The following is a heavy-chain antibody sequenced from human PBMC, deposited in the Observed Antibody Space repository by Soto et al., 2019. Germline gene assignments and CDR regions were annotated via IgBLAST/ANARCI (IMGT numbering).Heavy chain of an antibody. Sequence: QVQLVESGGGVVQPGRSLRLSCAASGFTFRSYAMHWVRQAPGKGLESVAVISYDGSNKYYADSVKGRFTISRDNSKNTLYLQMSGLRADDTAVYYCARELVLRYFDWSPSYSWFDPWGQGTLVTVSS. D-gene: IGHD3-9*01. CDR3: ARELVLRYFDWSPSYSWFDP. CDR1: GFTFRSYA. V-gene: IGHV3-30-3*01. J-gene: IGHJ5*02. CDR2: ISYDGSNK.